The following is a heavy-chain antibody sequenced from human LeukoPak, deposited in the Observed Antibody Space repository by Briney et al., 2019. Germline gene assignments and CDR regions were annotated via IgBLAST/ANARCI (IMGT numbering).Heavy chain of an antibody. V-gene: IGHV3-49*04. CDR3: TRGPIQLWIHNAMDV. Sequence: PGRSLRLSCTTFGFTFGDYAMSWVRQAPGKGLEWVGFIRSKAYGGTIEYAASVKGRFTISRDDSKSIAYLQMNSLKIEDTALYYCTRGPIQLWIHNAMDVWGQGTTVTVSS. CDR1: GFTFGDYA. CDR2: IRSKAYGGTI. J-gene: IGHJ6*02. D-gene: IGHD5-18*01.